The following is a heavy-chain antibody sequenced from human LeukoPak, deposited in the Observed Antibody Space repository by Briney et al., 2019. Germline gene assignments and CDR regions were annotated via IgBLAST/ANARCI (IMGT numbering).Heavy chain of an antibody. J-gene: IGHJ6*03. CDR3: ARIRGYSYGYRYYYYMDV. Sequence: SETLSLTCAVYGGSFSGYYWSWLRQPPGKGLEWIGEINHSGSTNYNPSLKSRVTISVDTSKNQFSLKLSSVTAADTAVYYCARIRGYSYGYRYYYYMDVWGKGTTVTVSS. CDR2: INHSGST. V-gene: IGHV4-34*01. D-gene: IGHD5-18*01. CDR1: GGSFSGYY.